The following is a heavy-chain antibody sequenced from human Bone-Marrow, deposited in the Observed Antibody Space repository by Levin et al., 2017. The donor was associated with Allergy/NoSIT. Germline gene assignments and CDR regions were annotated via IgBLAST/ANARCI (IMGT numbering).Heavy chain of an antibody. CDR2: IYDGGTT. D-gene: IGHD3-10*01. Sequence: GGSLRLSCVVSGFTVTSNYMSWVRQARGKGLEWVSVIYDGGTTYYADSVKGRFTISRDSSKNTLYLQMNSLRAEDTAVYYCAKDFYGSGTYYQQYWGQGTLVTVSS. J-gene: IGHJ4*02. CDR3: AKDFYGSGTYYQQY. V-gene: IGHV3-53*01. CDR1: GFTVTSNY.